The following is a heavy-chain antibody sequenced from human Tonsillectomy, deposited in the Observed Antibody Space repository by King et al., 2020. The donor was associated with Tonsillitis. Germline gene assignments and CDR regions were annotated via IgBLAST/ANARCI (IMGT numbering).Heavy chain of an antibody. Sequence: QLVQSGGGVVQPGRSLRLSCAASGFTFSSYAMHWVRQAPGKGLEWVAVISYDGSNKYYADSVKGRFTISRDNPKNTLYLQMNSLRAEDTAVYYCARDDYDYVWGSYRDYYYYGVDVWGQGTTVTVSS. J-gene: IGHJ6*02. CDR2: ISYDGSNK. CDR1: GFTFSSYA. D-gene: IGHD3-16*02. CDR3: ARDDYDYVWGSYRDYYYYGVDV. V-gene: IGHV3-30-3*01.